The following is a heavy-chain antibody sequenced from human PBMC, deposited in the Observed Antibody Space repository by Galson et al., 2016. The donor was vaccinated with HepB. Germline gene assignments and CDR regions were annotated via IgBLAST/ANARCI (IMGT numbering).Heavy chain of an antibody. V-gene: IGHV4-34*01. J-gene: IGHJ5*02. CDR2: INYSGST. D-gene: IGHD2-15*01. Sequence: SETLSLTCAIHGGSFNGYYWSWVRQSPGKGLEWIGEINYSGSTKYSPSLESRVTISVDTSKKQFSLNLTSVTAADTAVYYRAKICSGGSCREGPWGQGTLVTVSS. CDR3: AKICSGGSCREGP. CDR1: GGSFNGYY.